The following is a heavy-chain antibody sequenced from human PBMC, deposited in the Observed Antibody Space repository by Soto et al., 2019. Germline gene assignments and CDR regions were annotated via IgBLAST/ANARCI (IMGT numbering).Heavy chain of an antibody. CDR1: GFNFKKFA. CDR3: VKEHGDSFSDY. CDR2: IINTGVRT. D-gene: IGHD2-21*01. V-gene: IGHV3-23*01. Sequence: EVQLLESGGGVVQPGGSLRLSCVASGFNFKKFAMAWVRQAPGEGLEWVSGIINTGVRTYYADSVKGRFTISRDNSKNTVYLQMNSLRAEDTAVYYCVKEHGDSFSDYWGQGTLVTVSS. J-gene: IGHJ4*02.